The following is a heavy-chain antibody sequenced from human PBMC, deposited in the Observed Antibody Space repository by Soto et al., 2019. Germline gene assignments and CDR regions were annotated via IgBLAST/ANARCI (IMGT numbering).Heavy chain of an antibody. D-gene: IGHD2-21*01. CDR1: GGSSSGYY. J-gene: IGHJ4*02. CDR2: INHGGST. V-gene: IGHV4-34*01. CDR3: ARDKIPGLFDY. Sequence: SETLSLTCAVYGGSSSGYYWTWIRQPPGTGLEWIGEINHGGSTNYNPSLKSRVTISVDTSKNQFSLKLTSVTAADTAVYYCARDKIPGLFDYWGQGTLVTVSS.